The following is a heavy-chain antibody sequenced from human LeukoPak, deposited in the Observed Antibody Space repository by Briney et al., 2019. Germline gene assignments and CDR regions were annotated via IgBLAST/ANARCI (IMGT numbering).Heavy chain of an antibody. CDR2: IWYDASNK. Sequence: GRSLRLSCAASGFTFNSYAMHWVRQAPGKGLEWVAVIWYDASNKYYADSVKGRFTISRDNAKNTLYLQMNSLRAEDTAVFYCARVGQAGYVGYPLDYRGQGTLVTVSS. V-gene: IGHV3-33*01. CDR1: GFTFNSYA. J-gene: IGHJ4*02. D-gene: IGHD5-12*01. CDR3: ARVGQAGYVGYPLDY.